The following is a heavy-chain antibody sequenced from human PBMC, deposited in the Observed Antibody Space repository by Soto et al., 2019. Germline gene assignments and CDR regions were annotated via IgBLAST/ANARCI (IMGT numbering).Heavy chain of an antibody. D-gene: IGHD4-17*01. V-gene: IGHV3-23*01. CDR3: AKAIYGDGAFDI. CDR1: GFTFSSYA. Sequence: EVQLLESGGCLVQPGGSLRLSCAASGFTFSSYAMSWVRQAPGKGLEWVSASSGSGGSTYYADSVKGRFTISRDNSKNTLYLQMNSLRAEDTAVYYCAKAIYGDGAFDIWGQGTMVTVSS. CDR2: SSGSGGST. J-gene: IGHJ3*02.